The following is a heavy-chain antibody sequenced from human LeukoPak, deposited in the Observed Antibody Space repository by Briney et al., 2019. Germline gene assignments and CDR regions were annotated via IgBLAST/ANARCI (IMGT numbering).Heavy chain of an antibody. J-gene: IGHJ1*01. CDR2: INHSGST. CDR3: ARRHSSSSRYFQH. D-gene: IGHD6-6*01. Sequence: PSETLSLTCAVYGGSFSGYYWSWIRQPPGKGLEWIGEINHSGSTNYNPSLKSRVTISVDTSKNQFSLKLSSVTAADTAVYYCARRHSSSSRYFQHWGQGTLVTVSS. V-gene: IGHV4-34*01. CDR1: GGSFSGYY.